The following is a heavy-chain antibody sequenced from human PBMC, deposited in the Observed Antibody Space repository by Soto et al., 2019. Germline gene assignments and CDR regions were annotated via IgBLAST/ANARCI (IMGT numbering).Heavy chain of an antibody. CDR3: ARRAHSSGLFDY. Sequence: LSLTCTVSGGSISSSSYYWGWIRQPPGKGLEWIGSIYYSGSTYYNPSLKSRVTISVDTSKNQFSLKLSSVTAADTAVYYCARRAHSSGLFDYWGRGTLVTVSS. D-gene: IGHD6-19*01. CDR2: IYYSGST. V-gene: IGHV4-39*01. J-gene: IGHJ4*02. CDR1: GGSISSSSYY.